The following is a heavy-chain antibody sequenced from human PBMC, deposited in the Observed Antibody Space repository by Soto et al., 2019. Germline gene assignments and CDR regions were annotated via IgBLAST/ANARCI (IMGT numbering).Heavy chain of an antibody. CDR1: GFLVNSAY. D-gene: IGHD5-18*01. CDR3: ARSGYSFAWGY. Sequence: EVQLVESGGGLIPPGGYLRLSCAASGFLVNSAYMTWVRQAPGKGLEWLSMINSDGSTLYAESVKGRFTISRDNSKNRLDLQMNSLRAEDTAMYYCARSGYSFAWGYWGQGTLVIVTS. J-gene: IGHJ4*02. CDR2: INSDGST. V-gene: IGHV3-53*01.